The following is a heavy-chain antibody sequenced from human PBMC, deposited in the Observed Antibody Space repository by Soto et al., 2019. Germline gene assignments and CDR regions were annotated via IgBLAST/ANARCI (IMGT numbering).Heavy chain of an antibody. V-gene: IGHV4-59*01. CDR3: ARAFTSTTXPNYFDY. Sequence: PSETLSLTCTVSGGSISSYYWSWIRQPPGKGLEWIGYIYYSGSTNYNPSLKSRVTISVDTSKNQFSLKLSSVTAADTAVYYCARAFTSTTXPNYFDYWGQGTLVTVSS. J-gene: IGHJ4*02. CDR2: IYYSGST. CDR1: GGSISSYY. D-gene: IGHD5-12*01.